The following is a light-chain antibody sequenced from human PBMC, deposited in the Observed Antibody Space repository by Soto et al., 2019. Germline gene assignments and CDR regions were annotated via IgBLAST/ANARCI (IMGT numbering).Light chain of an antibody. CDR1: QSVSTN. V-gene: IGKV3-20*01. J-gene: IGKJ1*01. CDR3: KQYGSSPPT. Sequence: EIVLTQSPGTLSLSPGERATLSCRASQSVSTNLTWYQQKPGQGHRVLIYGAYSRATGIPDRFSGSGSGTDFTLTIKRLEPEDFAVYYCKQYGSSPPTFGQGTKVDIK. CDR2: GAY.